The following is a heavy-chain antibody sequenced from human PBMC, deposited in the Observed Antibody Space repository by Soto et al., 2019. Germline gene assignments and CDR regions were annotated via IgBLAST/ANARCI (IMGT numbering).Heavy chain of an antibody. V-gene: IGHV4-4*02. CDR1: GGSVSSSNW. D-gene: IGHD3-10*01. CDR2: IYHSGST. CDR3: ARQARGSYYYGMDV. Sequence: QVQLQESGPGLVKPSGTLSLTCAVSGGSVSSSNWWRWVRQPPGKGLEWIGAIYHSGSTNYNQSLKSRVTISVDKSKNQFSLKLSSVTAADTAGYYCARQARGSYYYGMDVWGQGTTVTVSS. J-gene: IGHJ6*02.